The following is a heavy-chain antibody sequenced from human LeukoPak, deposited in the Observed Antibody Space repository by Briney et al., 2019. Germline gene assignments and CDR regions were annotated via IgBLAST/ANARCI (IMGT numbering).Heavy chain of an antibody. CDR3: ARGSRNSGSTHDFDY. D-gene: IGHD3-10*01. Sequence: GGSLRLSCAASGFTFSSYAMHWVRQAPGKGLEWVAVISYDGSNKYYADSVKGRFTISRDNSKNTLYLQMNSLRAEDTAVYYCARGSRNSGSTHDFDYWGQGTLVTVSS. CDR1: GFTFSSYA. CDR2: ISYDGSNK. J-gene: IGHJ4*02. V-gene: IGHV3-30*04.